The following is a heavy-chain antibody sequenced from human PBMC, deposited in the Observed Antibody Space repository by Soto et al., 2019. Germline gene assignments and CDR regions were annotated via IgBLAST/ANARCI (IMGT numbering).Heavy chain of an antibody. CDR2: KVPMFGTS. Sequence: QVQLVQSGAEVKKPGSSVNVSCKTSGGTFGNSAVTWVRQALGQGLEWMGGKVPMFGTSNYAQKFQGRVTITADESTSTSYMELTSLRSDDTAVYYCARDGDPEYAFWSGPLGGRRFDPWGQGTQVTVSS. CDR3: ARDGDPEYAFWSGPLGGRRFDP. V-gene: IGHV1-69*12. J-gene: IGHJ5*02. D-gene: IGHD3-3*01. CDR1: GGTFGNSA.